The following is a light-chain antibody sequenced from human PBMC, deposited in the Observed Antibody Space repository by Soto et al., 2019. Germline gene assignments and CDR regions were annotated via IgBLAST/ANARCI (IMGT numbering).Light chain of an antibody. Sequence: DIVMTQSQLSLPVTPVEPASISCRSSQSLLHSYGFHYLDWYLQKPGQSPQLLIYLGSNRASGVPDRFSATQSGTTFTLKISSVEAEDVGVYYCMQALQTPWTFGQGTKVDI. CDR1: QSLLHSYGFHY. V-gene: IGKV2-28*01. CDR2: LGS. CDR3: MQALQTPWT. J-gene: IGKJ1*01.